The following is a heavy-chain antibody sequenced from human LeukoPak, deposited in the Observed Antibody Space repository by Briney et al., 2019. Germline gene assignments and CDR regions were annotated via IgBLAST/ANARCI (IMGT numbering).Heavy chain of an antibody. V-gene: IGHV1-18*01. D-gene: IGHD3-22*01. CDR3: ARDEARYSSGYYPNWFDH. CDR1: GYTFTSYG. Sequence: ASVKVSCTASGYTFTSYGISWVRQAPGQGLEWMGWISGYNGYTHYAHNLQGRVTMTTDTSTSTAYMELRSLRSDDTAVYYCARDEARYSSGYYPNWFDHWGQGTLVTVSS. CDR2: ISGYNGYT. J-gene: IGHJ5*02.